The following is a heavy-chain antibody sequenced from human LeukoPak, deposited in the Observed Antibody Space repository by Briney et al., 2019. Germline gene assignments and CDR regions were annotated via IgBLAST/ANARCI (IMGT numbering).Heavy chain of an antibody. CDR1: GDSVSSSSAT. CDR2: TYYRSKWIN. CDR3: VSHLAGTYDS. D-gene: IGHD3-10*01. V-gene: IGHV6-1*01. J-gene: IGHJ5*01. Sequence: SQTLSLTCALSGDSVSSSSATWTWIRQSPSRGLEWLGRTYYRSKWINDYAVSVKSRITINPDISKNQFSLQLNSVTPEDTAVYYCVSHLAGTYDSWSQGTLVTVSS.